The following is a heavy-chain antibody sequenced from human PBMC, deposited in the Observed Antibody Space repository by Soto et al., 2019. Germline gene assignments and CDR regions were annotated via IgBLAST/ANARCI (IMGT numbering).Heavy chain of an antibody. V-gene: IGHV3-64D*08. J-gene: IGHJ5*02. CDR1: GFTFSSYA. CDR2: ISSNGGST. D-gene: IGHD3-9*01. Sequence: PGGSLRLSCSASGFTFSSYAMHWVRQAPGKGLEYVSAISSNGGSTYYADSVKGRITISRDNSKKTLYLKMSRLRAEDTVVYYCVKDALRYFVWFDRKFDPWGQGTLVTVSS. CDR3: VKDALRYFVWFDRKFDP.